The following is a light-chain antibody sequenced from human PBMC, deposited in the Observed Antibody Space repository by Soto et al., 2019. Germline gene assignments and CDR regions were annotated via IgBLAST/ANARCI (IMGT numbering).Light chain of an antibody. CDR1: QSISNS. J-gene: IGKJ2*01. CDR2: GAS. V-gene: IGKV3-15*01. CDR3: QQYNNWPPKT. Sequence: EIVMTQSPASLSVSPGETATLSCRASQSISNSLAWYQQKPGQAPSLLIYGASTRATGIPARFSGSGSGTEFTLTISSLQSEDSALYYCQQYNNWPPKTFGQGTKLEIK.